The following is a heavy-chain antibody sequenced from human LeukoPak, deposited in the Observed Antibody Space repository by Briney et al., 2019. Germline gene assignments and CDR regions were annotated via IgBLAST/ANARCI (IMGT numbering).Heavy chain of an antibody. CDR3: ARDGAAAVLLQPPKQAVDNRADAFDI. CDR2: IYYSGST. D-gene: IGHD6-13*01. Sequence: SETLSLTCTVSGGSISSYYWSWIRQPPGKGLEWIGYIYYSGSTNYNPSLKSRVTISVDTSKNQFSLKLSSVTAADTAVYYCARDGAAAVLLQPPKQAVDNRADAFDIWGQGTMVTASS. V-gene: IGHV4-59*01. CDR1: GGSISSYY. J-gene: IGHJ3*02.